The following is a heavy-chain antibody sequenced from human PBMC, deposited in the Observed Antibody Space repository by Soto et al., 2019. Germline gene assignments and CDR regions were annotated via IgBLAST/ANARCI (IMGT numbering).Heavy chain of an antibody. CDR2: IYSGGST. D-gene: IGHD2-15*01. CDR3: ARDPWAADY. V-gene: IGHV3-66*01. CDR1: GFTVSTKY. J-gene: IGHJ4*02. Sequence: EVQLVESGGGLVQPGGSLRLSCAASGFTVSTKYMSWVRQAPGKGLEWVSVIYSGGSTFYADSVRGRFTISRDNSKNTAKPQRNSLRAEDTAVYYCARDPWAADYWGQGPMVTVSS.